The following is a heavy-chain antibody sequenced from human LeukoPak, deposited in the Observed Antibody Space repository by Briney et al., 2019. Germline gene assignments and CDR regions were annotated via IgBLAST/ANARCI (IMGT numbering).Heavy chain of an antibody. CDR2: ISYDGSRK. CDR3: ARGGSYLSAFDI. CDR1: GFIFNNYA. Sequence: PGRSLRLSCAASGFIFNNYAIHWVRQAPGKGLEWVAAISYDGSRKYYADSVKGRFTISRDNSKSTVYLQMNSLRAEDTAVYSGARGGSYLSAFDIWGQGTMVTVSS. V-gene: IGHV3-30*04. D-gene: IGHD1-26*01. J-gene: IGHJ3*02.